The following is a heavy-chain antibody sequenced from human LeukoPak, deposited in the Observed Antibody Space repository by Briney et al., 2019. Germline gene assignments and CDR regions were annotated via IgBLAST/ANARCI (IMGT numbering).Heavy chain of an antibody. CDR2: IYYSGST. CDR3: AGGYSYGRVRFDP. J-gene: IGHJ5*02. D-gene: IGHD5-18*01. V-gene: IGHV4-59*08. CDR1: GGSISSYY. Sequence: SETLSLTCTVSGGSISSYYWSWIRQPPGKGLEWIGYIYYSGSTNYNPSLKSRVTISVDTSKNQFSLKLSSVTAADTAVYYCAGGYSYGRVRFDPWGQGTLVTVSS.